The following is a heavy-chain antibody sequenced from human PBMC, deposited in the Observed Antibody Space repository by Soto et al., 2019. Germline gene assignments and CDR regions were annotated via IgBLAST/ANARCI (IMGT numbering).Heavy chain of an antibody. D-gene: IGHD1-1*01. CDR1: GDSISGSDFY. V-gene: IGHV4-30-4*01. CDR2: IHYSGTT. J-gene: IGHJ3*01. CDR3: ARKGGTGTENLDV. Sequence: QVGLQETGPGLVKPSQTLSLTCAVSGDSISGSDFYWDWIRQSPGKGLEWIGYIHYSGTTYYNPSLKSRVTFSADTSKNQFSLSLTSATAADTAGYYCARKGGTGTENLDVWGRGTMVIVSS.